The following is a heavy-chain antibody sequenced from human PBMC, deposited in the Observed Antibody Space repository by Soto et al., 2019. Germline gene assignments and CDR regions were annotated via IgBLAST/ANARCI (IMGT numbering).Heavy chain of an antibody. CDR2: IYYSGST. CDR3: ARGSYSSSWITNYYYYYGMDA. J-gene: IGHJ6*02. V-gene: IGHV4-59*01. Sequence: SETLSLTCTVSGGSISSYYWSWIRQPPGKGLEWIGYIYYSGSTNYNPSLKSRVTISVDTSKNQFSLKLSSVTAADTAVYYCARGSYSSSWITNYYYYYGMDAWGQGTTVTVSS. D-gene: IGHD6-13*01. CDR1: GGSISSYY.